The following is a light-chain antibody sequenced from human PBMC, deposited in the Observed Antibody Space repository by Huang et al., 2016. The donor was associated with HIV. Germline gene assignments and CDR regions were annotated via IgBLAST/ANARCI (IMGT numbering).Light chain of an antibody. CDR2: GAS. V-gene: IGKV3-15*01. CDR1: QSVSSN. CDR3: QQYNNWLVIT. Sequence: EIVMTQSPATLSVSPGERATLSCRASQSVSSNLAWYQQKPGQAPRLLIYGASTRAIGIPARFSGSGSGTEFTLTISSLQSEDFAVYYCQQYNNWLVITFGQGTRLEIK. J-gene: IGKJ5*01.